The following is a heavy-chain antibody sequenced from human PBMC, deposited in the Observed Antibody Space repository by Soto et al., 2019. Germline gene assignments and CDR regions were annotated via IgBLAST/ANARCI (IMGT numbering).Heavy chain of an antibody. J-gene: IGHJ1*01. V-gene: IGHV3-48*02. Sequence: GGSLRLSCEASEFTFSFYSMNWVRQAPGKGLEWISYISSSSSTIYLADSVKGRFTISRDNARKSLYLQMSSLRDDDTALYYCATWDSSNQPVDYWGQGTLVTVSS. D-gene: IGHD3-22*01. CDR1: EFTFSFYS. CDR2: ISSSSSTI. CDR3: ATWDSSNQPVDY.